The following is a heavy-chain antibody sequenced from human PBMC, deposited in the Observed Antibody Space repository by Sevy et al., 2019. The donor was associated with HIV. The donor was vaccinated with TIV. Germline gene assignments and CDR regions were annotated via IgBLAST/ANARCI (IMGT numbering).Heavy chain of an antibody. Sequence: ASVKVSCKASGGTFSSYAISWVRQAPGQGLEWMGGIIPIFGTANYAQKFQGRVTITADESTSTAYMELSSLRSEDTAVYYCARSSRYYGSGTNWFDPWGQGTLVTVSS. J-gene: IGHJ5*02. CDR1: GGTFSSYA. V-gene: IGHV1-69*13. CDR2: IIPIFGTA. CDR3: ARSSRYYGSGTNWFDP. D-gene: IGHD3-10*01.